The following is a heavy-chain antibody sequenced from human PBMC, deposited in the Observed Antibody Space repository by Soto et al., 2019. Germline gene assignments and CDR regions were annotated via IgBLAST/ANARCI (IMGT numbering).Heavy chain of an antibody. Sequence: GGSLRLSCVASGLTFSRHAMVWVRQAPGKGLEWVSTITANSGSSDYGDSVKGRFTISRDNAGSTLFLQMNSLRVEDTATYYCAKSPEWPNRYFDYWGQGTLVTVSS. CDR3: AKSPEWPNRYFDY. CDR1: GLTFSRHA. V-gene: IGHV3-23*01. J-gene: IGHJ4*02. D-gene: IGHD3-3*01. CDR2: ITANSGSS.